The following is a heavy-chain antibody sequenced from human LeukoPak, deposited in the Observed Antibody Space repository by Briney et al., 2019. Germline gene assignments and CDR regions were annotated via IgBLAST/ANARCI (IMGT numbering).Heavy chain of an antibody. J-gene: IGHJ4*02. D-gene: IGHD6-6*01. CDR2: INPNSGGT. CDR1: GYTFTGYY. V-gene: IGHV1-2*02. CDR3: AREVGSSSSAFDY. Sequence: ASVKVSCKASGYTFTGYYMHWVRQAPGQGLEWMGWINPNSGGTNYAQKFQGRVTMTRATSISTAYMELRRLRSDDTAVYYCAREVGSSSSAFDYWGQGTLVTVSS.